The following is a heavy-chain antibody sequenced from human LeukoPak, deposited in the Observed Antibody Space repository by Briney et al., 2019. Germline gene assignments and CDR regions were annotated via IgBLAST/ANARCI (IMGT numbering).Heavy chain of an antibody. Sequence: PSETLSLTCAASGASISGSGYYLGWIRQPPGKGLEWIGNIYYTGSTYYNASLQSRVTISIDMSKNQFSLRLSSVTAADTAMYYCVKSVGYGLIDYWGQGTLVTVSS. D-gene: IGHD1-1*01. V-gene: IGHV4-39*01. J-gene: IGHJ4*02. CDR1: GASISGSGYY. CDR2: IYYTGST. CDR3: VKSVGYGLIDY.